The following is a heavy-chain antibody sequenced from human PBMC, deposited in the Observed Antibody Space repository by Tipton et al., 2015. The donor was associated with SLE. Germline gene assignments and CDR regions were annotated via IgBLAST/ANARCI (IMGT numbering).Heavy chain of an antibody. CDR2: IYHSGST. Sequence: TLSLTCAVSGGSISSGGYSWSWIRQPPGKGLEWIGYIYHSGSTNYNPSLKSRVTISVGTSKNQFSLKLSSVTAADTAVYYCAREGSGDYWGQGTLVTVSS. CDR1: GGSISSGGYS. J-gene: IGHJ4*02. V-gene: IGHV4-30-2*01. CDR3: AREGSGDY. D-gene: IGHD6-19*01.